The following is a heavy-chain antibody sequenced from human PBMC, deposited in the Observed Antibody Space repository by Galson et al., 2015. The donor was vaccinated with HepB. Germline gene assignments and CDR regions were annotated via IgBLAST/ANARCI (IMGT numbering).Heavy chain of an antibody. CDR2: INPSGGST. CDR3: ARYHLLYSTSNWFDP. Sequence: SVKVSCKASGYSFTSYYMHWVRQAPGQGLEWMGRINPSGGSTNYARKFQGRVTMTRDTSTSTVYMELSSLRSEDTAVYYCARYHLLYSTSNWFDPWGQGTLVTVSS. V-gene: IGHV1-46*01. J-gene: IGHJ5*02. CDR1: GYSFTSYY. D-gene: IGHD6-6*01.